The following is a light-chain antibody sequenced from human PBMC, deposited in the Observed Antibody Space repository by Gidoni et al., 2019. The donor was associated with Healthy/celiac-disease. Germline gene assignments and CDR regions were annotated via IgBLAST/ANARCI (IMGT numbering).Light chain of an antibody. Sequence: DIQMTPSPSSLSASVGDRVTITCRASQSISSYLNWYQQKPGKAPKLLIYAASSLQSGVPSRVSGSGSGTDFTLTISSLQPEDFANYYCQQSYSTPRTCGQGTKLEIK. CDR1: QSISSY. J-gene: IGKJ2*01. CDR2: AAS. CDR3: QQSYSTPRT. V-gene: IGKV1-39*01.